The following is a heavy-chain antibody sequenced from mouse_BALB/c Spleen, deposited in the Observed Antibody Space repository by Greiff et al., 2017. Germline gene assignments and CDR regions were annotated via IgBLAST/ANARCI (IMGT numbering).Heavy chain of an antibody. CDR3: ARGDGYYYFDY. V-gene: IGHV5-6-5*01. CDR1: GFAFSSYD. D-gene: IGHD2-3*01. CDR2: ISSGGST. Sequence: EVQLVESGGGLVKPGGSLKLSCAASGFAFSSYDMSWVRQTPEKRLEWVAYISSGGSTYYPDSVKGRFTISRDNARNILYLQMSSLRSEDTAMYYCARGDGYYYFDYWGQGTTLTVSS. J-gene: IGHJ2*01.